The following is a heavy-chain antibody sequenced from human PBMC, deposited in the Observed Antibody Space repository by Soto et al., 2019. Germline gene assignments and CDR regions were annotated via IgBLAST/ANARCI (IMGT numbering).Heavy chain of an antibody. V-gene: IGHV3-21*01. Sequence: GGSLRLSCAASGFTFSSYSMNWVRQAPGKGQEWVSSISSSSSYIYYADSVKGRFTISRDNAKNSLYLQMNSLRAEDTAVYYCARVPTGQDNMITFGGVIVPYWGQGTLVTVSS. D-gene: IGHD3-16*02. CDR3: ARVPTGQDNMITFGGVIVPY. CDR1: GFTFSSYS. J-gene: IGHJ4*02. CDR2: ISSSSSYI.